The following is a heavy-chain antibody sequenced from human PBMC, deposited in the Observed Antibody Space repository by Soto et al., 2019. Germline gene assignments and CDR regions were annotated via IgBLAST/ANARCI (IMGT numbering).Heavy chain of an antibody. Sequence: QVQLVQSGAEVKKPGASVKVSCKAPRYIFTAYFMHWVRQAPGQGLEWMGWINPNNGATHYGLIFQGRVTMTRDTSISTAYMELSSLRSDDTAVYYCASHDPGAXFDPWGQGTLV. CDR1: RYIFTAYF. J-gene: IGHJ5*02. D-gene: IGHD1-1*01. V-gene: IGHV1-2*02. CDR3: ASHDPGAXFDP. CDR2: INPNNGAT.